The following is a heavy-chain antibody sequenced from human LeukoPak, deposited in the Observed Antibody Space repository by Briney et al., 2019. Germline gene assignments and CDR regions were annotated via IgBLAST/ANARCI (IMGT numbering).Heavy chain of an antibody. V-gene: IGHV3-7*01. CDR1: GFGISTSW. D-gene: IGHD1-26*01. Sequence: PGGSLRLSCVVSGFGISTSWMTWVRRAPGKGLEWVANINQDGSEEHYVDSVRGRFTISRDNAKDSLFLQMNSLRAEDTAVYYCASSTFIVGATGYWGQGTLVTVSS. CDR3: ASSTFIVGATGY. J-gene: IGHJ4*02. CDR2: INQDGSEE.